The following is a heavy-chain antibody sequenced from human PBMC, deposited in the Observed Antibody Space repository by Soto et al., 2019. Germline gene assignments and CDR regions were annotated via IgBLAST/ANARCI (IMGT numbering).Heavy chain of an antibody. J-gene: IGHJ4*02. V-gene: IGHV3-15*07. CDR3: TTSTGSVVGAFDY. D-gene: IGHD2-15*01. CDR1: GFIFRSAR. Sequence: EGRLVESGGGLVKPEESLRLSCAASGFIFRSARMNWVRQAPGKGLEWVGRVKSKIDDETTDYAAPVKGRFTITRDDSINVEYLQMKSLRIEDTAVYFSTTSTGSVVGAFDYWGPGTVVTVSS. CDR2: VKSKIDDETT.